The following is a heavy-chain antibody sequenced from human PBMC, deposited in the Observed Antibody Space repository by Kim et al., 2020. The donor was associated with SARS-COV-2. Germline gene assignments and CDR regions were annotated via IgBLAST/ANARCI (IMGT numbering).Heavy chain of an antibody. CDR1: GFTFSNYW. D-gene: IGHD3-22*01. CDR2: ISQDGREQ. J-gene: IGHJ1*01. Sequence: GGSLRLSCAASGFTFSNYWMSWVRQAPGKGLEWGANISQDGREQNYVDSVKGRFTIPRDNAKNSVHLKRNSLRADDTAVYYCARAPASSGYYFEYFQHWGQGTLGTVSP. V-gene: IGHV3-7*01. CDR3: ARAPASSGYYFEYFQH.